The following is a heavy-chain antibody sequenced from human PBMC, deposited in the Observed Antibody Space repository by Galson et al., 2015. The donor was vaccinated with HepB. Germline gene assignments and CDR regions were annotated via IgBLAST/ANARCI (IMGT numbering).Heavy chain of an antibody. D-gene: IGHD4-17*01. CDR3: ARTDVTTVTTSGDF. J-gene: IGHJ4*02. V-gene: IGHV3-73*01. CDR1: GFTFSGSD. Sequence: SLRLSCAASGFTFSGSDINWIRQASGKGLEWIGRIRNRADGYATAHAASMRGRFTVSRDDSTNTAYLQINSLKIEDTAVYYCARTDVTTVTTSGDFWGQGTPVTVSS. CDR2: IRNRADGYAT.